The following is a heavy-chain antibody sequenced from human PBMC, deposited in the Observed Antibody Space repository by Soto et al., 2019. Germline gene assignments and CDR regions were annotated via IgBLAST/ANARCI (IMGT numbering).Heavy chain of an antibody. CDR2: IYYSGSS. V-gene: IGHV4-31*03. CDR3: ARDVTGYCKFDP. J-gene: IGHJ5*02. D-gene: IGHD2-15*01. CDR1: GDSISSGGHY. Sequence: SETLSLTCIVSGDSISSGGHYWSWIRQHPGKGLEWIGYIYYSGSSYYNPSLKSRVTISVDTSKNQFSLKLSSVTAADTAVYFCARDVTGYCKFDPWGQGTLVTVSS.